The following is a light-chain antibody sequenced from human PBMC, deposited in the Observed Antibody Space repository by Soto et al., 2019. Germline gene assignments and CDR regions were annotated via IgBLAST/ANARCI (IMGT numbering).Light chain of an antibody. V-gene: IGKV3-15*01. CDR2: GAS. Sequence: EIVMTQSPATLSVSPGERATLSCRASQSISSKLGWYQQRPGKAPRLLIYGASTRATGIPARFSGSGSGTEFTLTISSRQSEDSAVYYCQQYNSWTTITFGQGTRLEIK. J-gene: IGKJ5*01. CDR3: QQYNSWTTIT. CDR1: QSISSK.